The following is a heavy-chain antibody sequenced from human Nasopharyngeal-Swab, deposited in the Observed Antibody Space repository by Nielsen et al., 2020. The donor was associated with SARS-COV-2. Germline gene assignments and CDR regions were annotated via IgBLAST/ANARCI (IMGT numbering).Heavy chain of an antibody. Sequence: WVRQAPEQRLEWMGGIIPIFGTANYAQKFQGRVTITADESTRTAYMELSSLRSEDTAMYYCAREGAHYYDSSGYFSHDYWGQGTLVTVSS. CDR2: IIPIFGTA. D-gene: IGHD3-22*01. CDR3: AREGAHYYDSSGYFSHDY. V-gene: IGHV1-69*01. J-gene: IGHJ4*02.